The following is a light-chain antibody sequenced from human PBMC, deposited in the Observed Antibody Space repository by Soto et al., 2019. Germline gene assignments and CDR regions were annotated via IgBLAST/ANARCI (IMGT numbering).Light chain of an antibody. Sequence: DIYSSQFSASPFACCEDKVVIPGRASQSIISWLAWYQQKPGKAPKLLIYEASSLESGVPSRFSGSGSGTEFTLTISSLQPDDFATYYCEQYNSYWRYGQGTKVDIK. J-gene: IGKJ1*01. CDR1: QSIISW. V-gene: IGKV1-5*01. CDR2: EAS. CDR3: EQYNSYWR.